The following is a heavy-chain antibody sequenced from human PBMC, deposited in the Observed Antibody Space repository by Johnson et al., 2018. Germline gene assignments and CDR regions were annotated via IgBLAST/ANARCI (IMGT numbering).Heavy chain of an antibody. J-gene: IGHJ3*02. Sequence: VQLVESGGGLVKXGGSLRLXCAASGFTFSRYTMNWVRQAPGKGLEWVSSISGRGAYIYYADSLKGRFTISRDNSKNSVYLQITSLRAEDTAVYYCARERYYNDSSGYYDALDMWGHGTMVTVSS. CDR2: ISGRGAYI. CDR3: ARERYYNDSSGYYDALDM. CDR1: GFTFSRYT. V-gene: IGHV3-21*01. D-gene: IGHD3-22*01.